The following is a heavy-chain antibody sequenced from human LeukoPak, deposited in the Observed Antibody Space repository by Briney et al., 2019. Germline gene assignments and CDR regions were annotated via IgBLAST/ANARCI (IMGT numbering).Heavy chain of an antibody. D-gene: IGHD3-22*01. J-gene: IGHJ4*02. CDR1: GFTFSSYA. V-gene: IGHV3-23*01. CDR2: ISGSGGST. CDR3: AKAYYDSSGYYYFDY. Sequence: PGGSLRLSCAASGFTFSSYAMSWVRQAPGKGLEWVSAISGSGGSTYYADSVKGRFTVSRDNSKNTLYLQMNSLRAEDTAVYYCAKAYYDSSGYYYFDYWGQGTLVTVCS.